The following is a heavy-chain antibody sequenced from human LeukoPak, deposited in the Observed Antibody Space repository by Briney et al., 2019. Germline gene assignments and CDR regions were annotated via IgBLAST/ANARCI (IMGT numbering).Heavy chain of an antibody. CDR3: ARPIVADFYYGLDV. CDR2: ISSGSTYI. Sequence: GGSLRLSCAASGFAFSSYSMNWVRQAPGKGLEWVSSISSGSTYIHYADSVKGRFTISRDNAKNSLYLQMNSLRAEDTAVYYCARPIVADFYYGLDVWGKGTTVTVSS. CDR1: GFAFSSYS. V-gene: IGHV3-21*06. D-gene: IGHD6-13*01. J-gene: IGHJ6*04.